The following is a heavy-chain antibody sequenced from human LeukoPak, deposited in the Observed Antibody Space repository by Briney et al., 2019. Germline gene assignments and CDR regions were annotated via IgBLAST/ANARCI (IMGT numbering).Heavy chain of an antibody. CDR2: ISSGGGLT. CDR1: GLTLSSHG. CDR3: AKDFIRILALIPWDY. D-gene: IGHD2-21*01. V-gene: IGHV3-23*01. J-gene: IGHJ4*02. Sequence: GGSLRLSCAASGLTLSSHGVTWVRQPPGKGLEWVSGISSGGGLTYYADSVKGRFTISRDNSRNTVFLQMNSLRAEDTAIYYCAKDFIRILALIPWDYWGQGTLVTVSP.